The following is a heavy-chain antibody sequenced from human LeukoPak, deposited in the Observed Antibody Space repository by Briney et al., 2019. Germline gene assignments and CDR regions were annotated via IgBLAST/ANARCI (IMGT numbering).Heavy chain of an antibody. J-gene: IGHJ4*02. CDR2: ISSSSSYI. CDR3: ARDLGDSSGYYGHPLDY. CDR1: GFTFSSYS. V-gene: IGHV3-21*01. Sequence: GGSLRLSCAASGFTFSSYSMNWVRQAPGKGLEWVSSISSSSSYIYYADSVKGRFTISRDNAKNSLYLQMNSLRAEDTAVYYCARDLGDSSGYYGHPLDYWGQGTLVTVSS. D-gene: IGHD3-22*01.